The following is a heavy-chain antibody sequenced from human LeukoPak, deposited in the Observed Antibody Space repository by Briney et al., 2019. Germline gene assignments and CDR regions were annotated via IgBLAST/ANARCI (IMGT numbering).Heavy chain of an antibody. CDR3: ARDRGGLDY. V-gene: IGHV3-21*04. J-gene: IGHJ4*02. D-gene: IGHD3-10*01. CDR1: GFKLSSYM. Sequence: GGSLRLSCAASGFKLSSYMLNWVRQAPGKGLEWVSSISSTGSYIYYADSVKGRFTVSRDNSKNTLYLQMNSLRAEDTAVYYCARDRGGLDYWGQGTLVTVSS. CDR2: ISSTGSYI.